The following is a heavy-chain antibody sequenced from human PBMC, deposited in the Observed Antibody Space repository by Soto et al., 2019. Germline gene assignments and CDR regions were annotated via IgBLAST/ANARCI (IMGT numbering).Heavy chain of an antibody. Sequence: GESLKISCKGSGFSFTTYWIAWVRQMPGKGLEWMGIIYPGDSYTNYSPSFQGHVTISADKSISTAYLQWSSLKASDTAMYYCARPSSSWYGSLIYYYYGMDVWGQGTTVTVSS. CDR1: GFSFTTYW. V-gene: IGHV5-51*01. CDR3: ARPSSSWYGSLIYYYYGMDV. CDR2: IYPGDSYT. J-gene: IGHJ6*02. D-gene: IGHD6-13*01.